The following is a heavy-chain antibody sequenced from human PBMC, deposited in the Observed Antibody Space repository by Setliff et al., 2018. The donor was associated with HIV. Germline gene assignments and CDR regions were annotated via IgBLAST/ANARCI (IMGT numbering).Heavy chain of an antibody. CDR3: ARGVDAGSDY. J-gene: IGHJ4*02. V-gene: IGHV1-2*02. Sequence: ASVKVSCKSSGYTFTDYFMHWVRQAPGQGLEWMGWISPDNANTRISQRFRGSVTMTRDRSINTAYMELGGLHSDDTAVYYCARGVDAGSDYWGQGTLVTVSS. CDR1: GYTFTDYF. D-gene: IGHD3-10*01. CDR2: ISPDNANT.